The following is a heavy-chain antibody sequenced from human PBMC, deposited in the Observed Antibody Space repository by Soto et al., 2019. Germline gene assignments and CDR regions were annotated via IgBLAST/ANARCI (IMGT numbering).Heavy chain of an antibody. CDR1: GFTFSSYA. CDR3: AKDRDGAAAGPTKFYGMDV. V-gene: IGHV3-23*01. Sequence: VQLLESGGGLVQPGGSLRLSCAASGFTFSSYAMSWVRQAPGKGLEGVSVISGSGDSTYYADSVRGRFTISRDNSKNPLYLQMNSLRAEDTAVYYCAKDRDGAAAGPTKFYGMDVWGQGTTVTVSS. D-gene: IGHD6-13*01. CDR2: ISGSGDST. J-gene: IGHJ6*02.